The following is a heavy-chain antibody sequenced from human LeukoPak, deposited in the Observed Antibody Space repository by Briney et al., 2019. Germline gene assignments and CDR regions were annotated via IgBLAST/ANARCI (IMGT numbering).Heavy chain of an antibody. CDR3: VRDYNWVFDY. Sequence: GGSLRLSCAASGFIFANEPMNWVRQTPGKGLEWDAHIRSDTKTIVYADSVKGRFTISRDNARDSLSLQMNSLRVEDTAVYYCVRDYNWVFDYWGQGALVTVSS. D-gene: IGHD1-20*01. CDR1: GFIFANEP. V-gene: IGHV3-48*01. CDR2: IRSDTKTI. J-gene: IGHJ4*02.